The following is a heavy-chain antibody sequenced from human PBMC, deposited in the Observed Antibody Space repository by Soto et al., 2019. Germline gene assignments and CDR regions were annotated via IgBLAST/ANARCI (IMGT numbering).Heavy chain of an antibody. D-gene: IGHD6-19*01. CDR1: GFTFSTYS. CDR2: ISDSSSYI. Sequence: GGSLRLSCAASGFTFSTYSMNWVRQAPGKGLEWVSSISDSSSYIYYADSVKGRFTISRDNAKNSLYLQMNSLRAEDTALYYCAKDISYSSGFQVIFSWLGMDVWGQGTTVTVSS. J-gene: IGHJ6*02. V-gene: IGHV3-21*04. CDR3: AKDISYSSGFQVIFSWLGMDV.